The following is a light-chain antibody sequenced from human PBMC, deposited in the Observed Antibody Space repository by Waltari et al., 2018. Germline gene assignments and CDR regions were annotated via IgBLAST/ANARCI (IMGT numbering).Light chain of an antibody. J-gene: IGLJ1*01. Sequence: QSVLTQPPSASGTHGQRVTISCSGISSTLGLHTANWYPQLPGTAPTLFIFNNSRRPSGVPDRFSGSKSGTSASLAISGLQAEDEADYYCAAWDDSLNGYVFGSGTKVTVL. CDR3: AAWDDSLNGYV. V-gene: IGLV1-44*01. CDR2: NNS. CDR1: SSTLGLHT.